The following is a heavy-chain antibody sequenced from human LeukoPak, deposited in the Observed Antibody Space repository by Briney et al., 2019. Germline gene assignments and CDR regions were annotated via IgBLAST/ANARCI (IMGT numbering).Heavy chain of an antibody. Sequence: PGGSLRLSCAASGFTFSSYEMNWVRQAPGKGLEWVSYISSSGSTIYYADSVKGRFTISRDNAKNSLYLQMNSLRAEDTAVYYCARGQGDILTGYFPNDAFDIWGQGTMVTVSS. V-gene: IGHV3-48*03. J-gene: IGHJ3*02. D-gene: IGHD3-9*01. CDR1: GFTFSSYE. CDR2: ISSSGSTI. CDR3: ARGQGDILTGYFPNDAFDI.